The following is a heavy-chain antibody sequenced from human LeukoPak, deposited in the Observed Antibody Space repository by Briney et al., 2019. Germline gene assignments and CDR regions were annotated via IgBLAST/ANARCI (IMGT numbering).Heavy chain of an antibody. CDR3: ARGGYSYGYWGPNWFDP. CDR2: IYYSGST. V-gene: IGHV4-59*01. Sequence: SETLSLTCTVSGGSISSYYWSWIRQPPGKGLEWIGYIYYSGSTNYNPSLKSRVTISVDTSKNQFSLRLSSVTAADTAVYYCARGGYSYGYWGPNWFDPWGQGTLVTVSS. CDR1: GGSISSYY. D-gene: IGHD5-18*01. J-gene: IGHJ5*02.